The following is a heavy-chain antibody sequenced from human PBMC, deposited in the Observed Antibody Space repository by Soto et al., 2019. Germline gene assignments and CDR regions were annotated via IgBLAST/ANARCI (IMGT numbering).Heavy chain of an antibody. J-gene: IGHJ3*02. Sequence: PGGSLRLSCAASGFTFSSYSMNWVRQAPGKGLEWVSYISSSSSTIYYADSVKGRFTISRDNAKNSLYLQMNSLRAEDTAVYCCAREAGYCSGGSCHNVVAFDIWGQGTMVTVSS. CDR2: ISSSSSTI. V-gene: IGHV3-48*01. CDR3: AREAGYCSGGSCHNVVAFDI. D-gene: IGHD2-15*01. CDR1: GFTFSSYS.